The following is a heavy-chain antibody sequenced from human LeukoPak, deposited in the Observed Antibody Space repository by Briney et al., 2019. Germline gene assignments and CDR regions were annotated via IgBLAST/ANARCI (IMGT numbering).Heavy chain of an antibody. CDR2: ISSNGGST. CDR1: GFIFNTYA. D-gene: IGHD3-10*01. V-gene: IGHV3-23*01. CDR3: ANSYYGSGSYRYRTFDY. Sequence: GGSLKLSCAASGFIFNTYAMTWVRQAPGKGLEWVSAISSNGGSTYYADSVEGRFTISRDNSKNTLFLQMNSLRAEDTAVSYCANSYYGSGSYRYRTFDYWGQGTLVTVSS. J-gene: IGHJ4*02.